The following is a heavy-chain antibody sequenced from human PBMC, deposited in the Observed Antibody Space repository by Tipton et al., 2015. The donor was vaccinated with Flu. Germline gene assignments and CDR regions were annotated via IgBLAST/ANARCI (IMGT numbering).Heavy chain of an antibody. D-gene: IGHD4-23*01. CDR1: GFSFTDYG. V-gene: IGHV3-30*03. CDR2: LSYDGSKE. CDR3: ARDRWGSLDF. Sequence: QLVQSGGGVIQPGRSLRLSCVTSGFSFTDYGMHWVRQAPGKGLEWVAVLSYDGSKEFYGDSVKGRFTISRDSSKNTLYLQMDSLRGDDTAIYYCARDRWGSLDFWGQGALVTVAS. J-gene: IGHJ4*02.